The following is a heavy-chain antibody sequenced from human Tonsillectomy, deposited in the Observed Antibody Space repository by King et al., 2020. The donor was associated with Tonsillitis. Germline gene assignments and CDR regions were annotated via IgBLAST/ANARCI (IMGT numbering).Heavy chain of an antibody. CDR1: GFTFRGSA. CDR3: MRFAAPEYGDYGDY. J-gene: IGHJ4*02. CDR2: IRSKANRYAT. V-gene: IGHV3-73*02. Sequence: VQLVESGGGLVQPGGSLKLSCAASGFTFRGSAMHWVRQASGKGLEWVGRIRSKANRYATAYAASVKGRFTISRDDSKNTAYLQMNSLKTADTAVYYCMRFAAPEYGDYGDYWGQGTLVTVSS. D-gene: IGHD4-17*01.